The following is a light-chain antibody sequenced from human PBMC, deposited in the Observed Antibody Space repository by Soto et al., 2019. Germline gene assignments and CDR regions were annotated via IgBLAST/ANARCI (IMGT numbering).Light chain of an antibody. CDR3: LQYNNWPPLT. CDR2: AAS. J-gene: IGKJ4*01. V-gene: IGKV3-15*01. Sequence: EIVLTQSPATLSVSPGERATLSCRASQSVNTYLGWYQQKPGQAPRLLIYAASTRATGIPARFSGSGSGTEFTLTIDSLQSEDFAVYYCLQYNNWPPLTFGGGTKVEIK. CDR1: QSVNTY.